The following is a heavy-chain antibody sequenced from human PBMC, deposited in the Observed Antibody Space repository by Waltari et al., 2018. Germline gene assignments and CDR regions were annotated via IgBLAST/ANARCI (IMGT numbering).Heavy chain of an antibody. V-gene: IGHV1-2*02. CDR3: ATVRNYYGSGTYDAFDI. J-gene: IGHJ3*02. Sequence: QVQLVQSGAEVKKPGASVKVSCKASGYTFTGYYMHWVRQAPGQGLEWMGWINPNSGGTNYAQKFQGRVTMTRDTSISTAYMELSRLRSDDTAVYYCATVRNYYGSGTYDAFDIWGQGTMVTVSS. CDR1: GYTFTGYY. D-gene: IGHD3-10*01. CDR2: INPNSGGT.